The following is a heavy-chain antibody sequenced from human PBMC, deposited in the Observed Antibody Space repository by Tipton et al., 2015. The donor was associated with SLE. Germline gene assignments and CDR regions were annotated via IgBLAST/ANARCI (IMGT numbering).Heavy chain of an antibody. CDR3: AISAQQLVQTSSFDY. D-gene: IGHD6-13*01. Sequence: GLVKPSETLSLTCAVSGYSISSGYYWGWIRQPPGKGLEWIGSIYHSGSTYYNPSLKSRVTISVDTSKNQFSLKLSSVTAADTAVYYCAISAQQLVQTSSFDYWGQGTLVTVSS. V-gene: IGHV4-38-2*01. CDR2: IYHSGST. CDR1: GYSISSGYY. J-gene: IGHJ4*02.